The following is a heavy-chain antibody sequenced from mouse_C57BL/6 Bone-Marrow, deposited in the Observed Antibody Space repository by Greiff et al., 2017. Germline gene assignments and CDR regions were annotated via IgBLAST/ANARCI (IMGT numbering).Heavy chain of an antibody. CDR2: INPDSSTI. J-gene: IGHJ4*01. CDR3: AGNNLYSMDY. D-gene: IGHD6-1*01. Sequence: EVKLQESGGGLVQPGGSLKLSCAASGFDFSSYWMSWVRRAPGKGLEWIGDINPDSSTIYYAPSLQDQFIISRDNAKNTLYLQMSNVGSEDTAFYCFAGNNLYSMDYWGQGTSVTVSS. V-gene: IGHV4-1*01. CDR1: GFDFSSYW.